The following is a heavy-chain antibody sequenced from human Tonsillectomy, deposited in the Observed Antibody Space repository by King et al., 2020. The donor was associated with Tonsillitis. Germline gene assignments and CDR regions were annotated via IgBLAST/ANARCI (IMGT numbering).Heavy chain of an antibody. V-gene: IGHV3-9*01. Sequence: VQLVESGGGLVQPGRSLRLSCAASGFTFDEYAMHWVRQAPGKGLEWGSGISWNSATTGFADSVKGRFIISRENGKNSLYLQMNTRSAEDTALYYCAKDNYDFWSGSALDYWGQGTLVTVSS. CDR3: AKDNYDFWSGSALDY. J-gene: IGHJ4*02. D-gene: IGHD3-3*01. CDR2: ISWNSATT. CDR1: GFTFDEYA.